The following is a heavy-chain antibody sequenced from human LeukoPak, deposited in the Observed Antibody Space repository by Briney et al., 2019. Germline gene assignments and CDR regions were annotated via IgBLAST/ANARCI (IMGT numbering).Heavy chain of an antibody. CDR1: GFTFSSYA. J-gene: IGHJ4*02. CDR2: ISYDGSNK. V-gene: IGHV3-30-3*01. Sequence: GGSLRLSCAASGFTFSSYAMSWVRQAPGKGLEWVAVISYDGSNKYYADSVKGRFTISRDNSKNTLYLQMNSLRAEDTAVYYCAREGSGYYDSSGYYVGPFDYWGQGTLVTVSS. D-gene: IGHD3-22*01. CDR3: AREGSGYYDSSGYYVGPFDY.